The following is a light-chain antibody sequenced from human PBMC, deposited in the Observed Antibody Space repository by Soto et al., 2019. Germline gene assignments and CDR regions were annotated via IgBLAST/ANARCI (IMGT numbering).Light chain of an antibody. J-gene: IGKJ5*01. CDR2: DAS. Sequence: DIQMTQSPSTLSASVGDRVTITCRASQSLSIWLAWYQQKPGKAPKLLIYDASSLESGVPSRFSGSGSGTDFTLTISSLQPEDFATYYCQQYNSYPITFGQGTRLEIK. V-gene: IGKV1-5*01. CDR1: QSLSIW. CDR3: QQYNSYPIT.